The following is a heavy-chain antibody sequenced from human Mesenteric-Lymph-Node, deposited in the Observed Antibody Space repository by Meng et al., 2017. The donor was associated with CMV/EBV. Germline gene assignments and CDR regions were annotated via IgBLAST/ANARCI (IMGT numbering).Heavy chain of an antibody. V-gene: IGHV4-59*11. D-gene: IGHD6-6*01. Sequence: SETLSLTCTVSGGSINSHYWSWIRQPPGKGLEWIGYIYYSGSTKYNPSLKSRVTISVDTSKNQFSLKLSSVTAADTAIYYCARFEYSSSSIDYWGQGTLVTV. J-gene: IGHJ4*02. CDR2: IYYSGST. CDR1: GGSINSHY. CDR3: ARFEYSSSSIDY.